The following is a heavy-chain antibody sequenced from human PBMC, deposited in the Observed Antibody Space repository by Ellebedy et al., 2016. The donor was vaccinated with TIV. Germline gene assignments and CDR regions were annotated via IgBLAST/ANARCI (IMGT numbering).Heavy chain of an antibody. CDR1: GDSISRSNW. J-gene: IGHJ4*02. CDR2: IYHTGST. CDR3: ASLPDYRVGFVDEPMVWGH. Sequence: SETLSLTCAVSGDSISRSNWWSWVRQPPGKGLEWIGEIYHTGSTNYNPSLKSRVTISVDKSKNQFSLKLTSVTAADTAIYYCASLPDYRVGFVDEPMVWGHWGQGTLVTVSS. V-gene: IGHV4-4*02. D-gene: IGHD3-10*01.